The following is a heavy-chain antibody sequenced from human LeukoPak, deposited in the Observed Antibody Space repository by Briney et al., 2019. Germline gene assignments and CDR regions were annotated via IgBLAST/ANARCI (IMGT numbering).Heavy chain of an antibody. CDR3: ARELDFGGSNDAFDI. D-gene: IGHD4-23*01. Sequence: GESLKISCQGSGYSFTSYWIGWVRQMPGEGLEWMGIIYPGDSDTRYSPSFQGQVTISVDKSISTAYLQWSTLKASDTAMYYCARELDFGGSNDAFDIWGQGTMVTVSS. CDR1: GYSFTSYW. J-gene: IGHJ3*02. CDR2: IYPGDSDT. V-gene: IGHV5-51*01.